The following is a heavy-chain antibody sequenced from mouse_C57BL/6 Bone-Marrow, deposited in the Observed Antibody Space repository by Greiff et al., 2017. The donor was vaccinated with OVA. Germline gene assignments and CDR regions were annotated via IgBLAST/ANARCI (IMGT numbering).Heavy chain of an antibody. Sequence: EVKVVESGGGLVQPGGSLKLSCAASGFTFSDYYMYWVRQTPEKRLEWVAYISNGGGSTYYPDTVKGRFTISRDNAKNTLYLQLSRLKSEDTAMYYCARSDYYGSWFAYWGQGTLVTVSA. CDR2: ISNGGGST. V-gene: IGHV5-12*01. D-gene: IGHD1-1*01. CDR3: ARSDYYGSWFAY. CDR1: GFTFSDYY. J-gene: IGHJ3*01.